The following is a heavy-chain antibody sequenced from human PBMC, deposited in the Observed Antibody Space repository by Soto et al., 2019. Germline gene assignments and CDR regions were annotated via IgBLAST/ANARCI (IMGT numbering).Heavy chain of an antibody. CDR1: GYTFTGYY. V-gene: IGHV1-2*02. CDR2: INPNSGGT. Sequence: ASVKVSCKASGYTFTGYYMHWVRQAPGQGLEWMGWINPNSGGTNYAQKFQGRVTITADKSTSTAYMELSSLRSEDTAVYYCARGIAAGAAYYYYGMDVWGQGTTVTVSS. J-gene: IGHJ6*02. D-gene: IGHD6-13*01. CDR3: ARGIAAGAAYYYYGMDV.